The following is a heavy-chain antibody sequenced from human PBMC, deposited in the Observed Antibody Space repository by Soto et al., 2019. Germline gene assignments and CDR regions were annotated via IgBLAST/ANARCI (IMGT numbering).Heavy chain of an antibody. V-gene: IGHV4-59*01. D-gene: IGHD3-10*01. CDR3: ASCYYGSGRKY. J-gene: IGHJ4*02. CDR2: IYSGGST. CDR1: GGSMRGYY. Sequence: SETLSLTCTVSGGSMRGYYWCWIRQPPGKGLEWIGYIYSGGSTNYNPSLKSRVTISVDTSKNQFSLNLTSVTAADAAVYYCASCYYGSGRKYRGQGTPVTVS.